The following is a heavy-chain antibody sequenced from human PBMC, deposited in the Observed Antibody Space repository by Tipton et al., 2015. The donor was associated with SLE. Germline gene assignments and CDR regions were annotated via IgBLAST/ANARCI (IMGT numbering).Heavy chain of an antibody. CDR2: INHSGST. Sequence: TLSLTCAVYGGSFSGYYWSWIRQPPGKGLERIGEINHSGSTNYNPSLKSRVTISVDTSKNQFSLKLTSATAADTAVYYCARRCLVVIAVATCFDYWGQGTLVSVSS. V-gene: IGHV4-34*01. CDR1: GGSFSGYY. D-gene: IGHD6-19*01. J-gene: IGHJ4*02. CDR3: ARRCLVVIAVATCFDY.